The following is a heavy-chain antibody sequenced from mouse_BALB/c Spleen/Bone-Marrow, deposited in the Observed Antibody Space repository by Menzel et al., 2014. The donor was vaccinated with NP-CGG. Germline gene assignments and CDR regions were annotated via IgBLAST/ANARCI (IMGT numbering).Heavy chain of an antibody. V-gene: IGHV1-80*01. Sequence: QVQLKESGAELVRPGSSVKISCKASGYAFSSYWMNWVRQRPGQGLEWIGQTYPGDGDTNYNGKFKGKATLTADRSSSTAYMQLSSLTSEDSAVYFCARTPWFAYWGQGTLVTVSA. J-gene: IGHJ3*01. CDR3: ARTPWFAY. CDR1: GYAFSSYW. CDR2: TYPGDGDT.